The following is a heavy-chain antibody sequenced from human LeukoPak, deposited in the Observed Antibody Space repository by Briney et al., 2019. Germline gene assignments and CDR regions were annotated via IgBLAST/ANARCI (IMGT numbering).Heavy chain of an antibody. D-gene: IGHD6-13*01. CDR2: ISWNSGSM. J-gene: IGHJ4*02. V-gene: IGHV3-9*01. Sequence: PGGSLRLSCAASGFSFDDSAMHWVRQAPGKGLEWVSIISWNSGSMGYADSVKGRFTISRDNAKNSLYLQMNSLRAEDTALYYCAKGRSPTDSRGGYFDYWGQGTLVTVSS. CDR1: GFSFDDSA. CDR3: AKGRSPTDSRGGYFDY.